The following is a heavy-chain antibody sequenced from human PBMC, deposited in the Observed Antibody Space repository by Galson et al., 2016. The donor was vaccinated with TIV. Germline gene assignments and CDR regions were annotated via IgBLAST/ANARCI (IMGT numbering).Heavy chain of an antibody. Sequence: LRLSCAASGFIISDYYMSWIRQAPGKGLEWISSTGSRGNTHYAEFVKGRFTISRDNAANSLHLHMDSLRAEDTALFYCARIIGISPSGPFDYWGQGALVTVSS. J-gene: IGHJ4*02. CDR2: TGSRGNT. CDR3: ARIIGISPSGPFDY. CDR1: GFIISDYY. V-gene: IGHV3-11*06. D-gene: IGHD5-12*01.